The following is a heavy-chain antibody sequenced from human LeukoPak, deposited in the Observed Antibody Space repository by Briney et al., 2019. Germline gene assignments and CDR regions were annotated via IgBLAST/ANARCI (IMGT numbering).Heavy chain of an antibody. CDR1: GFTFSTYN. Sequence: GGSLRLSCAASGFTFSTYNMNWVRQAPRKGLEWVSSISCRSSDIYYADSVKGRFTVSRDNAKNSLYLQMNSLRAEDTAVYFCARPRFTTSWDFDYWGQGALVTVSS. CDR2: ISCRSSDI. V-gene: IGHV3-21*01. CDR3: ARPRFTTSWDFDY. J-gene: IGHJ4*02. D-gene: IGHD6-13*01.